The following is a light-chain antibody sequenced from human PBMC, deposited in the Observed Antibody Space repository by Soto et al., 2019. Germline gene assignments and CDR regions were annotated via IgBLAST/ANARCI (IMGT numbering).Light chain of an antibody. V-gene: IGKV4-1*01. J-gene: IGKJ5*01. Sequence: DIVMTQSPDSLAVSLGERATINCKSSQSVLYSSNNENYLAWYQHRPGQPPKLFIYWASTRESGVPDRFTGSGSGTDFTLTIGSLQAEDVAVYYCQQYYSAPPTFGQGTRLEIK. CDR2: WAS. CDR1: QSVLYSSNNENY. CDR3: QQYYSAPPT.